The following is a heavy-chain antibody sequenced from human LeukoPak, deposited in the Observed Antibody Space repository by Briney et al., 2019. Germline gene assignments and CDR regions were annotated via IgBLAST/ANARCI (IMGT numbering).Heavy chain of an antibody. CDR2: IYYSGST. D-gene: IGHD5-18*01. CDR3: ALLSLSGGYSSGFNDAFDI. CDR1: GVAISDYF. V-gene: IGHV4-59*01. Sequence: SETLSLTCSVSGVAISDYFWSWIRQPAGRDLEWIGYIYYSGSTNYNPSLKSRVTISVDTSKNRFSLNLRSVTAADTAVYYCALLSLSGGYSSGFNDAFDIWGQGTMVTVSS. J-gene: IGHJ3*02.